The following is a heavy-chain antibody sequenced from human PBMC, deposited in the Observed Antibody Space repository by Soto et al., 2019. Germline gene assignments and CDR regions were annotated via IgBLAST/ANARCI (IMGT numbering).Heavy chain of an antibody. J-gene: IGHJ4*02. CDR3: ARGGSPSIAY. CDR1: GGSISSYY. CDR2: FFYSGST. V-gene: IGHV4-59*01. Sequence: QVQLQESGPGLVKPSETLSLTCTVSGGSISSYYWSWIRQPPGKGLEWIGYFFYSGSTNYNPSLXSXVXIXXDTSKTQFSLTLNSVTAADTAVYYCARGGSPSIAYWGQGTLVTVSS.